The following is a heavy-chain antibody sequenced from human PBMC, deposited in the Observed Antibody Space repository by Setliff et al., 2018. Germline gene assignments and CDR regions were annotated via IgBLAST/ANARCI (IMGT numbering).Heavy chain of an antibody. Sequence: VSGYSISSGYYWGWIRQPPGKGLEWIGSIDHSGSTHYNPSLKSRVTISVDTAKNQFSLKLRSVTAADTAVYYCGRPLVGVTTGFENWGQGTLVTVSS. CDR2: IDHSGST. D-gene: IGHD1-26*01. CDR3: GRPLVGVTTGFEN. CDR1: GYSISSGYY. V-gene: IGHV4-38-2*01. J-gene: IGHJ4*02.